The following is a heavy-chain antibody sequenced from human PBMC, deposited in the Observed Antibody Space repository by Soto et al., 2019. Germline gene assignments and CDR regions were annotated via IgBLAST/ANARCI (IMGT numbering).Heavy chain of an antibody. CDR1: GFTFSSYA. Sequence: GGSLRLSCAASGFTFSSYAMSWVRQAPGKGLEWVSAISGSGGSTYYADSVKGRFTISRDNSKNTLYLQMNSLRAEDTAVYYCAKGYPLSSITMIVVVTPIQHWGQGTLVTVSS. D-gene: IGHD3-22*01. CDR3: AKGYPLSSITMIVVVTPIQH. CDR2: ISGSGGST. V-gene: IGHV3-23*01. J-gene: IGHJ1*01.